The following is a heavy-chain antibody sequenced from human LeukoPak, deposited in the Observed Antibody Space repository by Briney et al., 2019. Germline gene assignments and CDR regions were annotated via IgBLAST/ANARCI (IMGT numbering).Heavy chain of an antibody. D-gene: IGHD6-6*01. V-gene: IGHV1-8*01. CDR2: MNPNSGNT. Sequence: ASVKVSCKSSGYTFTSYDINWVRQATAQGLEWMGWMNPNSGNTGYAQKFQGRVTMTRNTSISTAYMELSSLRSEDTAVYYCAREGEYSSSSGTYNWFDPWGQGTLVTVSS. CDR3: AREGEYSSSSGTYNWFDP. CDR1: GYTFTSYD. J-gene: IGHJ5*02.